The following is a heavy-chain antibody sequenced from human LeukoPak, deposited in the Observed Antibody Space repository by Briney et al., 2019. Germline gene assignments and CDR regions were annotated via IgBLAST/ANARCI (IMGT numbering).Heavy chain of an antibody. D-gene: IGHD2-21*02. V-gene: IGHV5-51*01. Sequence: GESLKISCKGSGYSFTGYWIGWVRQMPGKGLEWMGIIYPGDSDTRYSPSFQGQVTISADKSISTAYLQWSSLKASDTAMYYCARGHCGGDCYSGADAFDIWGQGTMVTVSS. CDR2: IYPGDSDT. CDR3: ARGHCGGDCYSGADAFDI. CDR1: GYSFTGYW. J-gene: IGHJ3*02.